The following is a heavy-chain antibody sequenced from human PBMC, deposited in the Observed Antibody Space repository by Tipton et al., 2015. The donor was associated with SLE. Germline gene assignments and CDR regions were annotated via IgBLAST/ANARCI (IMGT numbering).Heavy chain of an antibody. CDR2: ITNSGNT. CDR1: GVSISGSSYY. J-gene: IGHJ6*03. CDR3: AREFAPDRYYYYMDV. V-gene: IGHV4-39*02. Sequence: TLSLTCTVSGVSISGSSYYWDWIRQPPGKGPEWIGRITNSGNTYYTPSFQSRVTISVDTSKNQFSLKLSSVTAADTAVYYCAREFAPDRYYYYMDVWGKGTTVTVSS. D-gene: IGHD3-16*02.